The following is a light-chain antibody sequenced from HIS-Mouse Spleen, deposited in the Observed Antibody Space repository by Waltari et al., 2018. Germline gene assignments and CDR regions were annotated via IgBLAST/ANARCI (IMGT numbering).Light chain of an antibody. V-gene: IGKV1-5*03. J-gene: IGKJ1*01. CDR3: QQYNSWWT. Sequence: DIQMTQSPSTLSASVVYRVTITCRASQSISSWLAWYQQKPGKAPKLLIYKASSLESGVPSRFSGSGSGTEFTLTISSLQPDDFATYYCQQYNSWWTFGQGTKVEIK. CDR2: KAS. CDR1: QSISSW.